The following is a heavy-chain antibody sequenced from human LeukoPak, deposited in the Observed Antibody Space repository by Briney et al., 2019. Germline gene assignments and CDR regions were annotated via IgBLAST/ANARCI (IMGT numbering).Heavy chain of an antibody. D-gene: IGHD3-10*01. V-gene: IGHV3-30*03. Sequence: PGGSLRLSCAASGFTFSSYAMHWVRQAPGKGLEWVAVISYDGSNKYYADSVKGRSTISRDNSKNTLYLQMSGLRAEDTALYYCTRGGHYYFCSGPGGYWVDPRGQGTLVTVP. CDR3: TRGGHYYFCSGPGGYWVDP. J-gene: IGHJ5*02. CDR2: ISYDGSNK. CDR1: GFTFSSYA.